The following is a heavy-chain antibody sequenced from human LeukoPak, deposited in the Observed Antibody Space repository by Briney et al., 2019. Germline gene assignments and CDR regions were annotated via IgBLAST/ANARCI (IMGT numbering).Heavy chain of an antibody. V-gene: IGHV1-2*02. D-gene: IGHD4-17*01. J-gene: IGHJ4*02. CDR2: INPNSGGT. CDR1: GYTFTGYY. CDR3: ARGANDYGDYEGYFDY. Sequence: ASVKVSCKASGYTFTGYYMHWVRQAPGQGLEWMGWINPNSGGTNYARKFRGRVTMTRDTSISTAYMELSRLRSDDTAVYYCARGANDYGDYEGYFDYWGQGTLVTVSS.